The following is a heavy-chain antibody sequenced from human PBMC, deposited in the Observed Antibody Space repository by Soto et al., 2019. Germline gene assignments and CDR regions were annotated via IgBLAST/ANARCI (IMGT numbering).Heavy chain of an antibody. CDR2: ISGSGGST. CDR1: GFTFSSYA. V-gene: IGHV3-23*01. CDR3: ASKPGSRRGLSNYYFDY. J-gene: IGHJ4*02. Sequence: EVQLLESGGGLVQPGGSLRLSCAASGFTFSSYAMSWVRQAPGKGLEWVSAISGSGGSTYYADSVKGRFTISRDNSENTLYLQMNSLRAEDTAVYYCASKPGSRRGLSNYYFDYWGQGTLVTVSS.